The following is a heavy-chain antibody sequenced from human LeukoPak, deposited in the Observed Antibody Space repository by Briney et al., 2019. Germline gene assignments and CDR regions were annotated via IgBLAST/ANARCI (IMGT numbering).Heavy chain of an antibody. V-gene: IGHV5-51*01. CDR2: IYPGDSDT. CDR3: ARQRVVAISGLGDAFDI. J-gene: IGHJ3*02. CDR1: GCSFTSYW. Sequence: GESLQISCKGSGCSFTSYWIGWVRQMPGKGLGWMGIIYPGDSDTRYSPSFQGQVTISADKSISTAYLQWSSLKASDTAMYYCARQRVVAISGLGDAFDIWGQGTMVTVSS. D-gene: IGHD3-22*01.